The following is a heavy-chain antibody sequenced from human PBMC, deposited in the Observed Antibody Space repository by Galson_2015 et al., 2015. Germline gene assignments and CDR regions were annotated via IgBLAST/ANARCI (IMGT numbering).Heavy chain of an antibody. J-gene: IGHJ6*02. CDR1: GFTFDDYA. CDR3: AKTQRDGYNPYYYYYGMDV. CDR2: ISWNSGSI. Sequence: SLRLSCAASGFTFDDYAMHWVRQAPGKGLEWVSGISWNSGSIGYADSVKGRFTISRDNAKNSLYPQMNSLRAEDTALYYCAKTQRDGYNPYYYYYGMDVWGQGTTVTVSS. V-gene: IGHV3-9*01. D-gene: IGHD5-24*01.